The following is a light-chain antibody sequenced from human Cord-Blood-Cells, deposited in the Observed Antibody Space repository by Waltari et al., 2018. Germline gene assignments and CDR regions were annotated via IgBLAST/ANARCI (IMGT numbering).Light chain of an antibody. CDR3: QHSYSTPYT. J-gene: IGKJ2*01. CDR2: AAC. V-gene: IGKV1-39*01. Sequence: DIQMTKSPSSLSASVGDRVTITCRASQSISSYLNWYQQKPGKAPKLLIYAACSVQSGFPSRFSGSVSGTDFTLTISSLLPEDFATYYCQHSYSTPYTFGQGTKLEIK. CDR1: QSISSY.